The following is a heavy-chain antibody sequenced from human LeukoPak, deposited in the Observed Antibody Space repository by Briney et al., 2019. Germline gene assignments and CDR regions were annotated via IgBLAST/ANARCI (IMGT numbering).Heavy chain of an antibody. CDR3: AKALSGTLAGNFDY. CDR1: GFTFSSYD. CDR2: ITGSGGST. Sequence: PGGSLSLSCAASGFTFSSYDMNWVRQAPGKGLEWVSTITGSGGSTYCADSVKGRFTVSRDNSKNTLHLQMNSLKAEDTAVYYCAKALSGTLAGNFDYWGQGTLVTVSS. J-gene: IGHJ4*02. V-gene: IGHV3-23*01.